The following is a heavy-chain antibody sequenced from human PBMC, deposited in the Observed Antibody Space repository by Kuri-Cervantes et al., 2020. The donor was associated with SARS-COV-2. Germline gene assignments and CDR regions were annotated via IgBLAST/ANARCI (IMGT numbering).Heavy chain of an antibody. V-gene: IGHV3-7*01. D-gene: IGHD6-19*01. CDR2: IKQDGSEK. CDR3: ARGGGILSLGWSNAFDI. CDR1: GFTFSSYA. Sequence: ETLSLTCAASGFTFSSYAMSWVRQAPGKGLEWVANIKQDGSEKYYVDSVKGRFTISRDNAKNSLYLQMNSLRAEDTAVYYCARGGGILSLGWSNAFDIWGQGTMVTVSS. J-gene: IGHJ3*02.